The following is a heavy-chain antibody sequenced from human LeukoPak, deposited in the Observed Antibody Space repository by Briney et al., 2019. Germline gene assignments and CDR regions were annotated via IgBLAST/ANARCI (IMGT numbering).Heavy chain of an antibody. Sequence: ASVKVSCKASGGTFSSYAISWVRQAPGQGLEWMGWMNPNSGNTGYAQKFQGRVTMTRNTSISTAYMELSSLRSEDTAVYYCARVAAWSGYDWYYWGQGTLVTVSS. J-gene: IGHJ4*02. V-gene: IGHV1-8*02. D-gene: IGHD5-12*01. CDR3: ARVAAWSGYDWYY. CDR2: MNPNSGNT. CDR1: GGTFSSYA.